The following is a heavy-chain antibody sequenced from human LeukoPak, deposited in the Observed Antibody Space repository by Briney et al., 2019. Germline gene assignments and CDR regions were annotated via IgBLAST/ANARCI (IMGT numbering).Heavy chain of an antibody. D-gene: IGHD2-2*01. V-gene: IGHV3-21*01. CDR3: ARAGGGYCSSTSCLVFDY. CDR1: GFTFSSYS. Sequence: GGSLRLSCAASGFTFSSYSMNWVRQAPGKGLEWVSSISSSSSYIYYADSVKGRFTISRDNAKNSLYLQMNSLRAEDTAVYYCARAGGGYCSSTSCLVFDYWGQGTLVTVSS. J-gene: IGHJ4*02. CDR2: ISSSSSYI.